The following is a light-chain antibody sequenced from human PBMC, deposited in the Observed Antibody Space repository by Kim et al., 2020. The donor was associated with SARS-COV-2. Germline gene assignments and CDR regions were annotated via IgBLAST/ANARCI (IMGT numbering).Light chain of an antibody. CDR3: AAWDGSLNGWV. CDR1: ASNIGTYT. CDR2: NND. J-gene: IGLJ3*02. V-gene: IGLV1-44*01. Sequence: SVLTQPPSMSGTPGQRVTISCSGSASNIGTYTINWYQQVPGTAPQVLIYNNDRRSSGVPDRFSGSKSGTSTSLAISGLQSDDEAIYYCAAWDGSLNGWVFGGGTRLTVL.